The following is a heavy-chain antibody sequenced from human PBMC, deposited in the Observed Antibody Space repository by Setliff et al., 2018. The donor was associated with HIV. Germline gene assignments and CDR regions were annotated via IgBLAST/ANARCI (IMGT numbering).Heavy chain of an antibody. D-gene: IGHD3-16*01. J-gene: IGHJ4*02. Sequence: GGSLRLSCVASKFIFSSYSMSWVRQAPGKGLEWVANIKQDGSEKYYGDSVQGRFTVSRDNAENSVYLQMNSLRAEDTAVYYCARDGGEYWGQGTLVTVSS. V-gene: IGHV3-7*01. CDR1: KFIFSSYS. CDR2: IKQDGSEK. CDR3: ARDGGEY.